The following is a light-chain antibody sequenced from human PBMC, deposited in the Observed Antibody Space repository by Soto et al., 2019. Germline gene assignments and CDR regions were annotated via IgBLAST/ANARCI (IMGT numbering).Light chain of an antibody. CDR2: KAS. CDR1: QRISSW. Sequence: DIQMTQSPSTLSASVGDRVTITCRASQRISSWLAWHQQKPGKAPKLLIYKASSLESGVPSRFSGSGSGTEFTLTISSLQPDDFATYYCQQSFTFGPGTKVDIK. V-gene: IGKV1-5*03. J-gene: IGKJ3*01. CDR3: QQSFT.